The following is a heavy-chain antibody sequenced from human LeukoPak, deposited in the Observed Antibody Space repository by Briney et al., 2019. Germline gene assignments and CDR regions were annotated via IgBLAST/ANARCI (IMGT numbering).Heavy chain of an antibody. D-gene: IGHD2-8*01. CDR2: IYTSGST. Sequence: PSETLSLTCIVSGGSISSYYWSWIRQPAGKGLEWIGRIYTSGSTNYNPSLKSRVTISVDTSKNQFSLKLSSVTAADTAVYYCASADCTNGVCYRGPLDYWGQGTLVTVSS. CDR3: ASADCTNGVCYRGPLDY. CDR1: GGSISSYY. V-gene: IGHV4-4*07. J-gene: IGHJ4*02.